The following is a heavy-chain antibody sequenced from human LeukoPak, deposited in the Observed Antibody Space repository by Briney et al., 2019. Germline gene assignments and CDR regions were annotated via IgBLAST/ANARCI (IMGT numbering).Heavy chain of an antibody. CDR3: ASTSAMVYFDY. D-gene: IGHD5-18*01. CDR1: GGSFSGYH. V-gene: IGHV4-34*01. CDR2: INHRGST. Sequence: SVTLSLTCAVYGGSFSGYHWSWIRQPPGKGLEWIGEINHRGSTNYNPSLKSRVTISVDTSKNQFSLKLSSVTAADTAVYYCASTSAMVYFDYWGQGTLVTVSS. J-gene: IGHJ4*02.